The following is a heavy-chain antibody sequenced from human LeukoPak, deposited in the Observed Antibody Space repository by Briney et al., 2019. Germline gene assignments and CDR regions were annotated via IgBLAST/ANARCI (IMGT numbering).Heavy chain of an antibody. V-gene: IGHV4-61*02. CDR3: ARRAYSSGWGIDY. CDR2: IYTSGST. Sequence: SQTLSLTCTVSGGSISSGSYYWSWIRQPAGKGLEWIGRIYTSGSTNYNPSLKSRVTISVDTSKNQFSLKLSSVTAADTAVYYCARRAYSSGWGIDYWGQGTLVTVSS. CDR1: GGSISSGSYY. J-gene: IGHJ4*02. D-gene: IGHD6-19*01.